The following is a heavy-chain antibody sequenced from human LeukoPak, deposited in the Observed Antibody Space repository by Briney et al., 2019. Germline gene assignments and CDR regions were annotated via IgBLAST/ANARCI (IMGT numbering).Heavy chain of an antibody. CDR2: IKEDGSER. D-gene: IGHD3-10*01. V-gene: IGHV3-7*01. CDR1: GFTFSNYW. J-gene: IGHJ4*02. Sequence: QSGGSLRLSCAASGFTFSNYWMGWVRQAPWKGLEWVANIKEDGSERYYVDSVKGRFAISRDNAKNSLYLQMNSLRAEDTAVYYCTRGRDYYGSGSYYTHHYWGQGTLVTVSS. CDR3: TRGRDYYGSGSYYTHHY.